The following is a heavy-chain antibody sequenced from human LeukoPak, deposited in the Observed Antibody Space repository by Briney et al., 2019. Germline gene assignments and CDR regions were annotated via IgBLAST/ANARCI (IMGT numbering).Heavy chain of an antibody. CDR1: GFTFSDYY. CDR3: AREVAWSYYYGSGIAVDY. V-gene: IGHV3-11*01. J-gene: IGHJ4*02. D-gene: IGHD3-10*01. Sequence: GGSLRLSCAASGFTFSDYYMSWIRQAPGKGLEWVSYISSSGSTIYYADSVKGRFTISRDNAKNSLYLQMNSLRAEDTAVYYCAREVAWSYYYGSGIAVDYWGQGTLVTGSS. CDR2: ISSSGSTI.